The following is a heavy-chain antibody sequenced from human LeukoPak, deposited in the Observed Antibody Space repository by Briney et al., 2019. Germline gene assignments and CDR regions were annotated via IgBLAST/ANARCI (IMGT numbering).Heavy chain of an antibody. Sequence: GGSLRLSCSASGFPFSSYAMHWVRQAPGKGLEYVSAISDSGGSTYYADSVKGRFTISRDNSKNTLYLQMNSLRAEDTAVYYCAPDLRGAAWSLDYWGQGTLVTVSS. D-gene: IGHD2-15*01. J-gene: IGHJ4*02. CDR3: APDLRGAAWSLDY. CDR2: ISDSGGST. CDR1: GFPFSSYA. V-gene: IGHV3-64*04.